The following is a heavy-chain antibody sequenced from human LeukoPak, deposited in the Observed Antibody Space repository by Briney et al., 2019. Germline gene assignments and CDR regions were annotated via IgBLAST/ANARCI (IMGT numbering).Heavy chain of an antibody. J-gene: IGHJ4*02. CDR1: GYTFTGYY. D-gene: IGHD3-10*01. V-gene: IGHV1-2*02. Sequence: ASVKVSCKASGYTFTGYYMHWVRQAPGQGLEWMGWINPNSGGTNYAQKFQGRVTMTRDTSISTAYMELSRLRSDDTAMYYCAKSWYYYGSGSDYWGQGTLVTVSS. CDR2: INPNSGGT. CDR3: AKSWYYYGSGSDY.